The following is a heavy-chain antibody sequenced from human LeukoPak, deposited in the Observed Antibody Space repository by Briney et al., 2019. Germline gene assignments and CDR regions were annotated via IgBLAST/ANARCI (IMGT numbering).Heavy chain of an antibody. J-gene: IGHJ6*02. Sequence: SVKVSCKASGGTFSSYAISWVRQAPGQGLEWMGGIIPIFGTANYAQKFQGRVTITADESTSTAYMGLSSLRSEDTAVYYCARSLGSGSPDPDVWGQGTTVTVSS. D-gene: IGHD3-10*01. CDR2: IIPIFGTA. V-gene: IGHV1-69*13. CDR1: GGTFSSYA. CDR3: ARSLGSGSPDPDV.